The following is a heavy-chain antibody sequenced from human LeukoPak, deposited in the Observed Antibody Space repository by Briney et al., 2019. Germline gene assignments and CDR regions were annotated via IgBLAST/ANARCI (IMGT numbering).Heavy chain of an antibody. J-gene: IGHJ4*02. CDR2: IYYSGST. V-gene: IGHV4-39*07. Sequence: PSETLSLTCTVSGGSISSSSYYWGWIRQPPGKGLEWIGSIYYSGSTNYNPSLKSRVTISVDTSTNQFSLKLSSVTAADTAVYYCASGTYFYYYFHYWGQGTRVTVSS. CDR3: ASGTYFYYYFHY. D-gene: IGHD2-21*02. CDR1: GGSISSSSYY.